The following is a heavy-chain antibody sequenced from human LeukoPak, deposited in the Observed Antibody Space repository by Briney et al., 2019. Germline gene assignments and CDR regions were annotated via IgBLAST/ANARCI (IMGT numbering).Heavy chain of an antibody. J-gene: IGHJ4*02. CDR1: GFTFSSYG. CDR2: IRSDGSDK. V-gene: IGHV3-30*02. D-gene: IGHD3-22*01. Sequence: GGSLRLSCVASGFTFSSYGMHWVRQAPGKGLEWVTFIRSDGSDKYHADSVKGRFTISRDNSKNTLYLQMNSLIPEDTALYYCAKELDSSGYSNFDSWGQGTLVTVSS. CDR3: AKELDSSGYSNFDS.